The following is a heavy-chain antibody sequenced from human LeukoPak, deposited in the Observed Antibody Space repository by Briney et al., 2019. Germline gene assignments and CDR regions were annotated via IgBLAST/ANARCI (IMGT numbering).Heavy chain of an antibody. CDR3: ARAAYYSSDY. D-gene: IGHD3-10*01. V-gene: IGHV3-7*01. CDR1: GFSFSDYY. Sequence: GGSLRLSCAASGFSFSDYYMRWVRQAQGKGLEWVANIKSDGSEQYYADSVKGRFTISRDNAKNSLYLQMNSLRADDTAVYYCARAAYYSSDYWGQGILVTVSS. CDR2: IKSDGSEQ. J-gene: IGHJ4*02.